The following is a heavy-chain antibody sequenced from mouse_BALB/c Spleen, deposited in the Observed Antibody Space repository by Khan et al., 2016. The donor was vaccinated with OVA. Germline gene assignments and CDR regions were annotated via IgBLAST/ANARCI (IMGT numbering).Heavy chain of an antibody. V-gene: IGHV1-7*01. Sequence: VQLKESGAELAKPGASVKMSCKASGYTFTSYWMHWIKQRPGQGLEWIGYINPTSGYTDYNQKFKDKATLTADKSSSTAYMQLSSLTSDDSAVYYGARYRIDYWGQGTALTVSS. CDR1: GYTFTSYW. CDR2: INPTSGYT. D-gene: IGHD2-12*01. J-gene: IGHJ2*01. CDR3: ARYRIDY.